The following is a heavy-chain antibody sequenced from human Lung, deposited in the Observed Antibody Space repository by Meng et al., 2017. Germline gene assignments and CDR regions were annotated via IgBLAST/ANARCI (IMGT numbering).Heavy chain of an antibody. CDR2: INHSGST. D-gene: IGHD4-11*01. J-gene: IGHJ4*02. CDR3: ARGPTTMAHDFDY. Sequence: VRRLPLGAGLLTPSETLSLTCVVSGGSFSDYYWSWIRQPPGKGLEWIGEINHSGSTNYNPSLESRATISVDTSQNNLSLKLSSVTAADSAVYYCARGPTTMAHDFDYWGQGTLVTVSS. V-gene: IGHV4-34*01. CDR1: GGSFSDYY.